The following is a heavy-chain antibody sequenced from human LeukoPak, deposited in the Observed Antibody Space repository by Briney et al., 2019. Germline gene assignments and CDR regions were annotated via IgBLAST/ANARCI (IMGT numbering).Heavy chain of an antibody. CDR2: ISAYNGNT. D-gene: IGHD3-22*01. CDR1: GYTFTSYY. Sequence: ASVKVSCKASGYTFTSYYMHWVRQAPGQGLEWMGWISAYNGNTNYAQKVQGRVTMTTDTSTSTAYMELRSLRSDDTAVYYCAREGGGDSSGYYDYWGQGTLVTVSS. CDR3: AREGGGDSSGYYDY. V-gene: IGHV1-18*04. J-gene: IGHJ4*02.